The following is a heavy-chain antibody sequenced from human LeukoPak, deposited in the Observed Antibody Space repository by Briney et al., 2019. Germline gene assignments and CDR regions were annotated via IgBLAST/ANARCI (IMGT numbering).Heavy chain of an antibody. V-gene: IGHV1-46*01. CDR1: GYTVTDYY. Sequence: ASVKVSCKASGYTVTDYYIHWVRQAPGQGLEWMGIINPSGGNTKYAEKFQARVTMTRDTSTSTVYMDLSSLRSEDTAVYYCARAQGYGDCDYWGQGTLVTVSS. D-gene: IGHD4-17*01. J-gene: IGHJ4*02. CDR2: INPSGGNT. CDR3: ARAQGYGDCDY.